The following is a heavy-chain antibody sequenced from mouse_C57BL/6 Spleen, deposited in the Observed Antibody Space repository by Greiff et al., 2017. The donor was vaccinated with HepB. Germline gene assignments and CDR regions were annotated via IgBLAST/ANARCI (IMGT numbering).Heavy chain of an antibody. CDR1: GYAFSSSW. D-gene: IGHD1-1*01. V-gene: IGHV1-82*01. J-gene: IGHJ2*01. CDR3: ARSEYYGSYFDY. CDR2: IYPGDGGT. Sequence: VQLQQSGPELVKPGASVKISCKASGYAFSSSWMNWVKQRPGKGLEWIGRIYPGDGGTNYNGKFKGKATLTADKSSSTAYMQLSSLTSEDSAVYFCARSEYYGSYFDYWGQGTTITVSS.